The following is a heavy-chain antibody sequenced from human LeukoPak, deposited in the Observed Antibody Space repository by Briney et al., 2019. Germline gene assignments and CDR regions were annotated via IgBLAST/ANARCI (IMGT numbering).Heavy chain of an antibody. CDR2: INHSGST. CDR1: GGSSSGYY. J-gene: IGHJ6*03. CDR3: ARVSSYDYVWGSYRYTPPYYYYYMDV. V-gene: IGHV4-34*01. D-gene: IGHD3-16*02. Sequence: SETLSLTCAVYGGSSSGYYWSWIRQPPGKGLEWIGEINHSGSTNYNPSLKSRVIISVDTSKNQFSLKLSSVTAADTAVYYCARVSSYDYVWGSYRYTPPYYYYYMDVWGKGTTVTVSS.